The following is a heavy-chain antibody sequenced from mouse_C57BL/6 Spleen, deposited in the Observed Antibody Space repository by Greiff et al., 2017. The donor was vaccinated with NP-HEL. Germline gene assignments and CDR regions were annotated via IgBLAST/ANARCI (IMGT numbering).Heavy chain of an antibody. J-gene: IGHJ4*01. D-gene: IGHD1-1*01. CDR1: ASTFPGSG. Sequence: QVQLQQPGPELLGPGSQVSLSGKPSASTFPGSGWVWLSRGPGQGLEWIGNFYPSDSETHYNQKFKDKATLTVYKSSSTAYMQLSSLTSEDSAVYYCARRGAHYGTGFYAMDYWGQGTSVTVSS. CDR2: FYPSDSET. CDR3: ARRGAHYGTGFYAMDY. V-gene: IGHV1-61*01.